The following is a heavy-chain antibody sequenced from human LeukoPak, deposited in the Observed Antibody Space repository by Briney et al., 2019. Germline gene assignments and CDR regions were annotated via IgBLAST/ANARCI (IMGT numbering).Heavy chain of an antibody. V-gene: IGHV1-2*02. CDR3: ARGPSYGSGSRNDY. D-gene: IGHD3-10*01. Sequence: ASVKVSCKASGYTFTGYYMHWVRQAPGQGLEWMGWINPNSGGTNYAQKFQGRVTMTRDTSISTAYMELSRLRSDDTAVYYCARGPSYGSGSRNDYWGQGTLVTVSS. CDR2: INPNSGGT. J-gene: IGHJ4*02. CDR1: GYTFTGYY.